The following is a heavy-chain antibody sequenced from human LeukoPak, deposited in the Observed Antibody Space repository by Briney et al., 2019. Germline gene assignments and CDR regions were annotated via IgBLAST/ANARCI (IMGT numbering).Heavy chain of an antibody. CDR1: GCGFTSYY. CDR3: ARHGPGRYYPAEGRLDY. CDR2: INPSVGGT. Sequence: ASVKVSCKAFGCGFTSYYIHWVRQAPGQGLEWMGIINPSVGGTTYARKFQGRVTMTRDTSTSTVYMELSSLRSEDTAVYYCARHGPGRYYPAEGRLDYWGQGTLVTVSS. D-gene: IGHD3-10*01. J-gene: IGHJ4*02. V-gene: IGHV1-46*03.